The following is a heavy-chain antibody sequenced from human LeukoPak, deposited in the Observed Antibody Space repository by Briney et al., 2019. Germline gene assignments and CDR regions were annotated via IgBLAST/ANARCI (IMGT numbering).Heavy chain of an antibody. CDR1: GFTFTSSA. CDR3: AALYYDSSGKRAYYFDY. V-gene: IGHV1-58*02. J-gene: IGHJ4*02. D-gene: IGHD3-22*01. CDR2: IVVGSGNT. Sequence: ASVKVSCKASGFTFTSSAMQWVRQARGQRLEWIGWIVVGSGNTNYAQKFQERVTITRDMSTSTAYMELSSLRSEDTAAYYCAALYYDSSGKRAYYFDYWGQGTLVTVSS.